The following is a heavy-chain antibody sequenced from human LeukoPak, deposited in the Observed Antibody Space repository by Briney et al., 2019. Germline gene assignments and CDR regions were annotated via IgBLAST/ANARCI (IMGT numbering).Heavy chain of an antibody. CDR1: GGSISSYY. Sequence: SETLSLTCTVSGGSISSYYWSWIRQPPGKGLEWIGYIYYSGSTNYNPSLKSRVTISVDTSKNQFSLKLKSVTAADTAVSYCAKSVGYGLVDIWGQGTMVTVSS. J-gene: IGHJ3*02. D-gene: IGHD3-10*01. CDR3: AKSVGYGLVDI. V-gene: IGHV4-59*12. CDR2: IYYSGST.